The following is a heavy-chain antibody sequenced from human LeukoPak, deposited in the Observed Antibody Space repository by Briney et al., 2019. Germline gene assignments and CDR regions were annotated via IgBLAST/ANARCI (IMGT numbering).Heavy chain of an antibody. CDR1: GGSFSGYY. CDR2: INHSGST. Sequence: SETLSLTCAVYGGSFSGYYWSWIRQPPGKGLEWIGEINHSGSTNYNPSLKSRVTISVDTSKNQFSLKLSSVTAADTAVYYCARLPNCSSTSCYTGFDYWGQGTLVTVSS. V-gene: IGHV4-34*01. D-gene: IGHD2-2*02. CDR3: ARLPNCSSTSCYTGFDY. J-gene: IGHJ4*02.